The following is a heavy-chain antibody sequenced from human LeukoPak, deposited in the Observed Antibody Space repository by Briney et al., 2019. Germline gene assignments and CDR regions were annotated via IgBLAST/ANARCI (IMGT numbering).Heavy chain of an antibody. Sequence: SETLSLTCAVYGGSFSGYYWSWIRQPPGKGLEWIGEINHSGNTNYNPSLKSRVTISVDTSKNQFSLKLTSVTAADTAVYYCARESITMIVVVSAPHDAFDIWGQGTMVTVSS. J-gene: IGHJ3*02. CDR3: ARESITMIVVVSAPHDAFDI. CDR2: INHSGNT. D-gene: IGHD3-22*01. CDR1: GGSFSGYY. V-gene: IGHV4-34*01.